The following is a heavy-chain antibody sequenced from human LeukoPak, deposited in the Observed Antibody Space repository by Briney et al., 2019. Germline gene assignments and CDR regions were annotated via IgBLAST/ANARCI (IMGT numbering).Heavy chain of an antibody. CDR1: GFTFSTYW. CDR2: INSDGSRT. V-gene: IGHV3-74*01. Sequence: GGSLRLSCAASGFTFSTYWMHWVRQAPGKGLVWVSRINSDGSRTTYADSVKGRFTISRDNAKNTLYLQMNSLRTEDTAVYYCTTEGYCSGDDCYSYDNWGQGTLVTVSS. CDR3: TTEGYCSGDDCYSYDN. D-gene: IGHD2-15*01. J-gene: IGHJ4*02.